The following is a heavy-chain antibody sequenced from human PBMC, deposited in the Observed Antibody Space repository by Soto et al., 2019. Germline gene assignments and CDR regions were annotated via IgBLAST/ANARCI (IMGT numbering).Heavy chain of an antibody. D-gene: IGHD2-21*01. CDR1: GFTFSSYS. CDR2: ISSSSSYI. Sequence: EVQLVESGGGLVKPGGSLRLSCAASGFTFSSYSMNWVRQAPGKGLEWVSSISSSSSYIYYADSVKGRFTISRDNAKNSLYLQMNSLRAEDTAVYYCARDRGHIVVGAAFDIWGQGTMVTVSS. CDR3: ARDRGHIVVGAAFDI. J-gene: IGHJ3*02. V-gene: IGHV3-21*01.